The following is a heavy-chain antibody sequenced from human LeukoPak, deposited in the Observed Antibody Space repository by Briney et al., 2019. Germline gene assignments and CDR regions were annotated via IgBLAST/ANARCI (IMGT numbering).Heavy chain of an antibody. CDR2: INPNSGVT. Sequence: GASVKVSCKASGYTFTDYFIHWVRQAPGQGLEWMGWINPNSGVTNYVQKFQGRLTMTRDTSISTAYMEVSRLRSDDTAVYYCARVAYGCYDGRFFDYWGQGSLVTVSS. V-gene: IGHV1-2*02. J-gene: IGHJ4*02. CDR3: ARVAYGCYDGRFFDY. CDR1: GYTFTDYF. D-gene: IGHD5-12*01.